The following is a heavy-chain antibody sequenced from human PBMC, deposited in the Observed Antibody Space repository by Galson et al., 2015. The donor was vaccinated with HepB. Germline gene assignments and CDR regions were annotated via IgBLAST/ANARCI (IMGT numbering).Heavy chain of an antibody. J-gene: IGHJ4*02. Sequence: SVKVSCKASGYTFTGYYMHWVRQAPGQGLERMGWINPNSGGTNYAQKFQGRVTMTRDTSISTAYMELSRLRSDDTAVYYCARDLGGYCSSTSCPPPDYWGQGTLATVSS. V-gene: IGHV1-2*02. CDR2: INPNSGGT. CDR3: ARDLGGYCSSTSCPPPDY. D-gene: IGHD2-2*01. CDR1: GYTFTGYY.